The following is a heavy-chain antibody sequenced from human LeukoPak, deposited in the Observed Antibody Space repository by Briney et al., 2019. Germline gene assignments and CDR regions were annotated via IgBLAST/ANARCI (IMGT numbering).Heavy chain of an antibody. J-gene: IGHJ4*02. Sequence: ASVRVSCKSSGYNFPRYGVSWVRLAPGQGLEWMGSIITYNGSTNFPRKFQGRVTMTADTSTSTVYMELRSLRSDDTAVYYCTSGGWVRASHDFDYWGQGTLVTVSS. CDR1: GYNFPRYG. D-gene: IGHD6-19*01. V-gene: IGHV1-18*01. CDR3: TSGGWVRASHDFDY. CDR2: IITYNGST.